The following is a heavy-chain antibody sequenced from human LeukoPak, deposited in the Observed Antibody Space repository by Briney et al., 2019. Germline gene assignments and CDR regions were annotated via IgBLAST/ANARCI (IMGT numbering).Heavy chain of an antibody. J-gene: IGHJ4*02. D-gene: IGHD4-17*01. Sequence: KFQGRVTITRDTSASTAYMELRSLRSDDTAVYYCAREGYGDYVFDYWGQGTLVTVSS. CDR3: AREGYGDYVFDY. V-gene: IGHV1-3*01.